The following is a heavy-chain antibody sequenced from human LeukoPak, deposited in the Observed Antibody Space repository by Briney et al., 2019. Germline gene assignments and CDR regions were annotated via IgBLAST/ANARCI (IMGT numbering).Heavy chain of an antibody. Sequence: PGGSLRLSCAASGFTFSSYAMSWVRQAPGKGLEWVSAISGSGGSTYYADSVKGRFTISRDNSKNTLYLQMNSLRAEDTAVYYCAKDDSLTIFGVAIRNWFDPWGQGTLVTVSS. CDR2: ISGSGGST. V-gene: IGHV3-23*01. D-gene: IGHD3-3*01. CDR3: AKDDSLTIFGVAIRNWFDP. CDR1: GFTFSSYA. J-gene: IGHJ5*02.